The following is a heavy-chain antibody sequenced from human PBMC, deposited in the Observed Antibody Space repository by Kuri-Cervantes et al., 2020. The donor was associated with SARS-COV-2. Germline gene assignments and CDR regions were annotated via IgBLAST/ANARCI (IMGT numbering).Heavy chain of an antibody. J-gene: IGHJ5*02. CDR3: ARAVVVVPAATTNWFDP. V-gene: IGHV4-34*01. D-gene: IGHD2-2*01. CDR1: GGSFSGYY. CDR2: INHSGST. Sequence: GSLRLSCAVYGGSFSGYYWSWIRQPPGKGLEWIGEINHSGSTNYNPSLKSRVTISVDTSKNQFSLKLSSVTAADTAVHYCARAVVVVPAATTNWFDPWGQGTLVTVSS.